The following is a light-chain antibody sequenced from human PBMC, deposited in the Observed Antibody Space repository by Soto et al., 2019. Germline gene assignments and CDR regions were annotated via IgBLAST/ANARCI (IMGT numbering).Light chain of an antibody. CDR1: SGHSSYA. V-gene: IGLV4-69*01. CDR2: LNSDGSH. J-gene: IGLJ1*01. Sequence: QSVLTQSPSASASLGASVKLTCTLSSGHSSYAIAWHQQQPEKGPRYLMKLNSDGSHSKGDGIPGRLSGSSSGAERYLTISSLQSEDEADYYCQTWGTGIRVFGTGTKLTVL. CDR3: QTWGTGIRV.